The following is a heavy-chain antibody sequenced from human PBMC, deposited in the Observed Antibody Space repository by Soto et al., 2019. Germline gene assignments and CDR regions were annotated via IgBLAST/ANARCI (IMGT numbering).Heavy chain of an antibody. Sequence: TLSLTCTVCGGSISTYYWSWIRQPPGKGLEWIVYIYHNGITNYNPSLKNRVTISVDTSKNQFSVKLRSVKAADTAVYYCASLYSSGSPYDIYVGGQGTPVTVAS. CDR1: GGSISTYY. CDR2: IYHNGIT. D-gene: IGHD3-10*01. CDR3: ASLYSSGSPYDIYV. J-gene: IGHJ6*02. V-gene: IGHV4-59*12.